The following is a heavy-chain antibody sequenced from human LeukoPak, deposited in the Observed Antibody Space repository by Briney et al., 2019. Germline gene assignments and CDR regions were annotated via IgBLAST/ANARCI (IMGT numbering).Heavy chain of an antibody. J-gene: IGHJ4*02. Sequence: PGGSLRLPCAASGFSFSGHSMAWVRQAPGKGLEWISYISRISTTIHYADSVKGRFTISRDNVNNSLFLQMNSLRAEDTAVYYCARACNFCFTGADYWGQGSLVTVSS. CDR1: GFSFSGHS. CDR2: ISRISTTI. CDR3: ARACNFCFTGADY. D-gene: IGHD2-8*02. V-gene: IGHV3-48*01.